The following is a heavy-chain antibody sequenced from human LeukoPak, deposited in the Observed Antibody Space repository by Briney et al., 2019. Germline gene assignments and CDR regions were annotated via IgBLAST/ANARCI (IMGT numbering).Heavy chain of an antibody. CDR1: GFTFSSYG. Sequence: GGSLRLSCAASGFTFSSYGMHWVRQAPGKGLEWVAVISYDGSNKYYADSVKGRFTISRDNSKNTLYLQMNSLGAEDTAVYYCAKGSGTTSYYYMDVWGKGTTVTVSS. V-gene: IGHV3-30*18. CDR3: AKGSGTTSYYYMDV. J-gene: IGHJ6*03. CDR2: ISYDGSNK. D-gene: IGHD1-7*01.